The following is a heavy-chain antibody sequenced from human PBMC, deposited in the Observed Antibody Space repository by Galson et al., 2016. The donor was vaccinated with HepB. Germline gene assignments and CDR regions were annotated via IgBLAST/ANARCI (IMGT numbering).Heavy chain of an antibody. Sequence: SLRLSCAGSGFSFSDYAMTWVRQAPGKGLEWVSSINGGDNGGGIGPYYADSVKGRFTISRDNSKNTLCLQMNSLRAEDTAVYFCTRDAGFYGGNSPPDSWGQGTLVTVSS. CDR3: TRDAGFYGGNSPPDS. CDR1: GFSFSDYA. J-gene: IGHJ4*02. V-gene: IGHV3-23*01. D-gene: IGHD4-23*01. CDR2: INGGDNGGGIGP.